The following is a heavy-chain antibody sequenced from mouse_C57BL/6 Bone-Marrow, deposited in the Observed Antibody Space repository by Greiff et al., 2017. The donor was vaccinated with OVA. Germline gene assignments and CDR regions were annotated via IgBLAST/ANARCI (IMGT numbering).Heavy chain of an antibody. CDR3: ESRGLYSDGWYFDV. D-gene: IGHD2-12*01. CDR1: GYTFTGYW. V-gene: IGHV1-9*01. CDR2: ILPGSGST. J-gene: IGHJ1*03. Sequence: QVQLQQSGAELMKPGASVKLSCKATGYTFTGYWIEWVKQRPGHGLEWIGEILPGSGSTNYNEKFKGKATFTADTSSNTAYMQLSSLTTEDSAIYYCESRGLYSDGWYFDVWGTGTTVTVSA.